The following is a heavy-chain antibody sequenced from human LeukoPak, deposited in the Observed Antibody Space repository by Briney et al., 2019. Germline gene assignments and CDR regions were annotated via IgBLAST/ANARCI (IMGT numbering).Heavy chain of an antibody. J-gene: IGHJ6*02. Sequence: SETLSLTCAVSGASISDYYWSWMRQPAGKGLEWIGRIHTSGSNNYNPSLKSRVTISVDTSKNQFSLKLSSVTAADTAVYYCARLSYYYYGMDVWGQGTTVTVSS. V-gene: IGHV4-4*07. CDR2: IHTSGSN. CDR1: GASISDYY. CDR3: ARLSYYYYGMDV.